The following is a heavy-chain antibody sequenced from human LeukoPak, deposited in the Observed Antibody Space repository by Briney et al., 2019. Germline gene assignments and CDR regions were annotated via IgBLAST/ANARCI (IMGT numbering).Heavy chain of an antibody. CDR3: ARTMNSGSPRPLDL. J-gene: IGHJ2*01. CDR1: GFTFSSYE. Sequence: GGSLRLSCAASGFTFSSYEMNWVRQAPGKGLEWVSYITGSGTTIYYADSVKGRFTISRDNAKNSLYLQMNSLGAEDTAVYYCARTMNSGSPRPLDLWGRGTLVTVSS. CDR2: ITGSGTTI. D-gene: IGHD1-26*01. V-gene: IGHV3-48*03.